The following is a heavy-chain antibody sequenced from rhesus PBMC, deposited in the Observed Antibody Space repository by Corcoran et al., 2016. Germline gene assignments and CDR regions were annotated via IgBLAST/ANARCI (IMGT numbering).Heavy chain of an antibody. CDR1: GYTFTDYY. J-gene: IGHJ4*01. CDR3: ATVKGS. CDR2: VDPEDGDA. V-gene: IGHV1-111*02. Sequence: EVQLVQSGAEGKKPGASVKISCKASGYTFTDYYLHWVRQAPGKGLEWMGRVDPEDGDAIHDQKFQARVTITAETSTDTAYMELSSLRSEDTAVYYCATVKGSWGQGVLVTVSS.